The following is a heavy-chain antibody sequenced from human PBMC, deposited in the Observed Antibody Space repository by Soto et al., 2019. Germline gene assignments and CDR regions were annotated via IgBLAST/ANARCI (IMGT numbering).Heavy chain of an antibody. CDR1: GGSFSDYN. Sequence: SSETLSLTCAVYGGSFSDYNWSWIRQPPGKGLEWIGEINDSGSTNYNPSLKSRVTISVDTSKKQFSLKLSSVTAADTFFFYCASRGVNTAMVPYYFDYWGQENLVTVSS. V-gene: IGHV4-34*01. D-gene: IGHD5-18*01. J-gene: IGHJ4*02. CDR2: INDSGST. CDR3: ASRGVNTAMVPYYFDY.